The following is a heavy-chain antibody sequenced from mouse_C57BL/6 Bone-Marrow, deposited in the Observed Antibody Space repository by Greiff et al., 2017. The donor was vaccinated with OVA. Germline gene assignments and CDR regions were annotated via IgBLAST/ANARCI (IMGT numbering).Heavy chain of an antibody. Sequence: QVQLKESGAELVKPGASVKISCKASGYAFSSYWMNWVKQRPGKGLEWIGQLYPGDGDTNYNGKFKGKATLTADKSSSTAYMQRSSLTSEDSAVYFCALITTVVAPYYAMDYWGQGTSVTVSS. J-gene: IGHJ4*01. V-gene: IGHV1-80*01. CDR3: ALITTVVAPYYAMDY. CDR1: GYAFSSYW. D-gene: IGHD1-1*01. CDR2: LYPGDGDT.